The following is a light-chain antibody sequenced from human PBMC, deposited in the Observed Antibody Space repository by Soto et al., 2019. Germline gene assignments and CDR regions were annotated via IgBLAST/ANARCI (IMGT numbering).Light chain of an antibody. CDR2: EAS. Sequence: EIVMTQSPATLSLSPGERATLSCRASRSVSSYLAWYQQKPGQAPRLLMYEASNRATGIPARFSGGVSGTDFTLTISRLEPEDFAVYYCQQYGSSWTFGQGTKVDI. V-gene: IGKV3-20*01. J-gene: IGKJ1*01. CDR1: RSVSSY. CDR3: QQYGSSWT.